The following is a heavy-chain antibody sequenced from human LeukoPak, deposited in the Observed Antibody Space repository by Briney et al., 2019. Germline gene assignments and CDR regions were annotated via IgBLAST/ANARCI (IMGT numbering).Heavy chain of an antibody. CDR1: GYTFTGYY. CDR3: ARAYCSSTSCSHPDYYYGMDV. V-gene: IGHV1-2*06. J-gene: IGHJ6*02. D-gene: IGHD2-2*01. CDR2: INPNSGGT. Sequence: ASVKVSCKASGYTFTGYYMHWVRQAPGQGLEWMGRINPNSGGTNYAQKFQGRVTMTRDTSIGTAYMELSRLRSDDTAVYYCARAYCSSTSCSHPDYYYGMDVWGQGTTVTVSS.